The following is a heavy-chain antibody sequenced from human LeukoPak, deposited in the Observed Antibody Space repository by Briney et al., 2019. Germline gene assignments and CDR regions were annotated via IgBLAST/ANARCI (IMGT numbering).Heavy chain of an antibody. CDR3: AKDRFYGDCNFDY. CDR2: ISGSGGST. V-gene: IGHV3-23*01. J-gene: IGHJ4*02. D-gene: IGHD4-17*01. Sequence: GGSLRLSCAASGFTFSSYAMSWVRQAPGKGLEWVSAISGSGGSTYYADSVKGRFTISRDNSKNTLYLQMNSLRAEDTAVYCCAKDRFYGDCNFDYWGQGTLVTVSS. CDR1: GFTFSSYA.